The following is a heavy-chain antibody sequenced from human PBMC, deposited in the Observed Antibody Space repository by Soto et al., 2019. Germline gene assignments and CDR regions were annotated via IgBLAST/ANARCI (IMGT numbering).Heavy chain of an antibody. CDR3: ARVAFSYFGMDV. V-gene: IGHV4-4*07. CDR1: GGAISSYY. CDR2: VFSSGST. J-gene: IGHJ6*02. D-gene: IGHD3-3*02. Sequence: SETLSLTCSVPGGAISSYYWSWVRQPAGKGLEWIGRVFSSGSTNYNASLKSRVTMSIDTSKNEVSLTLRSVTAADTGIYYCARVAFSYFGMDVWGPGTTVTVSS.